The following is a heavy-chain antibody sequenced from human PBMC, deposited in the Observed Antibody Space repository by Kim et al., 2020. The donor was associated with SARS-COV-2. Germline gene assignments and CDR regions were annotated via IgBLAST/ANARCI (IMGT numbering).Heavy chain of an antibody. J-gene: IGHJ4*02. CDR2: INCGKGKT. V-gene: IGHV1-3*01. CDR3: ARGGRYGSGNYLSQSFEY. CDR1: GYNFTNYA. D-gene: IGHD6-19*01. Sequence: AAGKVSCKPSGYNFTNYAIHWVRQAPGQGLEWMGWINCGKGKTKYSPRFQGSVTISRDTSATAVYLELDSLKSEDTAVYYCARGGRYGSGNYLSQSFEYWGPGTLITVSS.